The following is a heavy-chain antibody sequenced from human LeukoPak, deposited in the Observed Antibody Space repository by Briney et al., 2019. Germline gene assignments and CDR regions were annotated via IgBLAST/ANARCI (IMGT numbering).Heavy chain of an antibody. Sequence: PGRSLRLSCAASGFTFSSYGMHWVRQAPGKGLEWVTVISYDGSNKYYADSVKGRFTISRDDAKNSLYLQMNSLRAEDTAVYYCAREEGYGSDYWGQGTLVTVSS. V-gene: IGHV3-30*03. CDR1: GFTFSSYG. CDR2: ISYDGSNK. D-gene: IGHD5-18*01. CDR3: AREEGYGSDY. J-gene: IGHJ4*02.